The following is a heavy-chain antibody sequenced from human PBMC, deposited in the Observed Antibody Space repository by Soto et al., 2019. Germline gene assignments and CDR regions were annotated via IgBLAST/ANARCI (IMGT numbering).Heavy chain of an antibody. CDR1: GFTFSTYW. CDR3: AAGGSGYYAN. V-gene: IGHV3-74*01. D-gene: IGHD3-22*01. Sequence: EVQLVESGGDLVQPGGSLRLSCAASGFTFSTYWMHWVRQAPGKGLLWVSRIKNDGTYATYADSVKGRFPISRANAKNTLYLQMNSLRVEDAAVYYCAAGGSGYYANWGQGTLVTVSS. CDR2: IKNDGTYA. J-gene: IGHJ4*02.